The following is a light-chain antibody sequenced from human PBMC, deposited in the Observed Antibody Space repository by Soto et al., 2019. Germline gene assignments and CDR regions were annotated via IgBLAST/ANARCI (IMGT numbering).Light chain of an antibody. CDR1: SSDVGAYNY. J-gene: IGLJ3*02. V-gene: IGLV2-14*01. Sequence: QSVLTQPASVSGSPGQSITISCTGTSSDVGAYNYVSWYQQHPGKAPKLIISEVSDRPSGVSNRFSDSKSDNTASLTISGLQAEDEADYFCSSYTTTNTLWVFGGGTKPTVL. CDR2: EVS. CDR3: SSYTTTNTLWV.